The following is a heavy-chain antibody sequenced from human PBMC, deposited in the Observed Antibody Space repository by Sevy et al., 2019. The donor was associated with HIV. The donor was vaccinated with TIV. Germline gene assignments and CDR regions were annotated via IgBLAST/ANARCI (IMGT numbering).Heavy chain of an antibody. CDR1: GFTFSKYS. Sequence: GGSLILSCEASGFTFSKYSMSWVRQAPGKGLEWVSPFSFGCGRINYADSVKGRFTISREVSKNTLYVQMDSPRAEDAAVYYCAREGGTKPHDYWGQGTLVTVSS. J-gene: IGHJ4*02. CDR2: FSFGCGRI. CDR3: AREGGTKPHDY. D-gene: IGHD2-8*01. V-gene: IGHV3-23*01.